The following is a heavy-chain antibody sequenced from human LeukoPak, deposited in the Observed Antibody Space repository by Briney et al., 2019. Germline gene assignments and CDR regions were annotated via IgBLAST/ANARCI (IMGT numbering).Heavy chain of an antibody. CDR2: IYYSGST. V-gene: IGHV4-39*07. D-gene: IGHD6-13*01. CDR1: GGSISSSSYY. Sequence: SETLSLTCTVSGGSISSSSYYWGWIRQPPGKGLEWIGSIYYSGSTYYNPSLKSRVTISVDTSKNQFSLKLSSVTAADTAVYYCARTGYSSSYYKFRFDYWGQGTLVTVSS. J-gene: IGHJ4*02. CDR3: ARTGYSSSYYKFRFDY.